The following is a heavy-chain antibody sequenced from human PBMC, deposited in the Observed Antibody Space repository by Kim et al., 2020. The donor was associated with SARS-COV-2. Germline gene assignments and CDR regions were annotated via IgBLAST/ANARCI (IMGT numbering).Heavy chain of an antibody. V-gene: IGHV1-8*01. D-gene: IGHD5-12*01. J-gene: IGHJ4*02. Sequence: ASLKVSCKASGYTFTSYDINWVRQATGQGLEWMGWMNPNSGNTGYAQKFQGRVTMTRNTSISTAYMELSSLRSEDTAVYYCARGARYSGYDYAYWGQGTLVTVSS. CDR3: ARGARYSGYDYAY. CDR2: MNPNSGNT. CDR1: GYTFTSYD.